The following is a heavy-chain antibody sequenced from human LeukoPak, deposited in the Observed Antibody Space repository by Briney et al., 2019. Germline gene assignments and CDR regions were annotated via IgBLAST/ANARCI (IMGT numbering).Heavy chain of an antibody. Sequence: GGSLRLSCAASGFTFSSYAMSWVRQAPGKGLEWVSAISGSGGSTYYADSVKGRFTISRDNSKNTLYLQMNSLRAEDTAVYYCAKDFRVVPAAMDFDYWGQGTLATVSS. CDR2: ISGSGGST. V-gene: IGHV3-23*01. D-gene: IGHD2-2*01. CDR1: GFTFSSYA. CDR3: AKDFRVVPAAMDFDY. J-gene: IGHJ4*02.